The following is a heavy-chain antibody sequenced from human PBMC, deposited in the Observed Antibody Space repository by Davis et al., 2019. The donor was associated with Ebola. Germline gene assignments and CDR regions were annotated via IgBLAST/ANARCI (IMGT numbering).Heavy chain of an antibody. CDR2: IYHSGST. Sequence: MPSETLSLTCTVSGGSITSTYYYWSWIRQHPGKGLEWIGHIYHSGSTNYNPSLKSRVTISVDTSKNQFSLKLSSVTAADTAVYYCARGRYYDFWSSAFDIWGQGTMVTVSS. V-gene: IGHV4-39*07. D-gene: IGHD3-3*01. CDR3: ARGRYYDFWSSAFDI. CDR1: GGSITSTYYY. J-gene: IGHJ3*02.